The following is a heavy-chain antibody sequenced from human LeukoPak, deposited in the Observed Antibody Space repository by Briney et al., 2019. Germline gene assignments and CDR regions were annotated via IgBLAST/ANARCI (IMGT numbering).Heavy chain of an antibody. J-gene: IGHJ1*01. CDR2: XXGDGGST. V-gene: IGHV3-43*02. CDR1: GFTFDDYA. D-gene: IGHD6-13*01. CDR3: AKDPSIYSSSWPEYFQH. Sequence: GGSLRLSCVASGFTFDDYAMHWXRHAPGKGLEXXXXXXGDGGSTYYADSVKGRFTISRDNSKNSLYLQMNSLRTEDTALYYCAKDPSIYSSSWPEYFQHWGQGTLVTVSS.